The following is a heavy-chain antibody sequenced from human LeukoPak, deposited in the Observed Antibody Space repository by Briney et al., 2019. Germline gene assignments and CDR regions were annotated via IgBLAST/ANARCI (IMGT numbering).Heavy chain of an antibody. CDR1: GFTFSSYA. CDR2: ISSNGGST. J-gene: IGHJ4*02. CDR3: ARDSGIPGEYYFDY. D-gene: IGHD3-10*01. Sequence: GGSLRLSCAASGFTFSSYAMHWVRQAAGKGLEYVSAISSNGGSTYYADSVKGRFTISRDNSKNTLYLQMGSLRAEDMAVYYCARDSGIPGEYYFDYWGQGTLVTVSS. V-gene: IGHV3-64*02.